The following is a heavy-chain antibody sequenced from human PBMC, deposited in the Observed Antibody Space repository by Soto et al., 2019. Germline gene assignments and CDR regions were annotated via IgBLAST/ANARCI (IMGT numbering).Heavy chain of an antibody. CDR2: ISRSSSFL. V-gene: IGHV3-21*01. J-gene: IGHJ2*01. CDR1: GFTFSRYS. Sequence: EVQLVESGGGLVKPGGSLRLSCAASGFTFSRYSMIWVRQAPGKGLEWVSSISRSSSFLYYGDSVKGRFTISRDNAKNSLYLQMNSLRAEDTAVYYCARDESWVGDTPYWYFDLWGRGTLVTVSS. D-gene: IGHD4-17*01. CDR3: ARDESWVGDTPYWYFDL.